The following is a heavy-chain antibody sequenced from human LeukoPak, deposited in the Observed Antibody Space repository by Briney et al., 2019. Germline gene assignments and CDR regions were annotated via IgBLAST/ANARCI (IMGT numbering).Heavy chain of an antibody. CDR2: VDPSGGST. Sequence: ASVKVSCKASGYTFTSHYMHWVRQAPGQGLEWMGIVDPSGGSTSRAQKFKGRVTITRDTSTSTVYMELSSLRSEDTAVYYCARDNTATGPFDYWGQGTLVTVSS. V-gene: IGHV1-46*01. J-gene: IGHJ4*02. CDR1: GYTFTSHY. D-gene: IGHD1-1*01. CDR3: ARDNTATGPFDY.